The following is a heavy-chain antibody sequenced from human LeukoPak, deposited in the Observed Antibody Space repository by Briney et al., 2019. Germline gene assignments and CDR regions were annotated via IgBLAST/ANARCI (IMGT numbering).Heavy chain of an antibody. CDR3: ARAGSNWKIDY. J-gene: IGHJ4*02. CDR1: GFIFSGHW. V-gene: IGHV3-74*01. Sequence: GGSLRLSCAASGFIFSGHWMHWVRQAPGKGLAWVSLINHDGSFTSYADSVKGRFTISRDNAKNTLYLQMNSLRAEDTAVYYCARAGSNWKIDYWGQGTLVTVSS. CDR2: INHDGSFT. D-gene: IGHD1-20*01.